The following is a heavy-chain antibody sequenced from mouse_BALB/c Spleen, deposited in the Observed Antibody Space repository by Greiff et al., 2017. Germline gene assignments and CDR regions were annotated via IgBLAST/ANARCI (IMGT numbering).Heavy chain of an antibody. J-gene: IGHJ3*01. Sequence: EVQLQQSGAELVKPGASVKLSCTASGFNIKDTYMHWVKQRPEQGLEWIGRIDPANGNTKYDPKFQGKATITADTSSNTAYLQLSSLTSEDTAVYYCARSRPLLGTWFAYWGQGTLVTVSA. V-gene: IGHV14-3*02. CDR3: ARSRPLLGTWFAY. CDR2: IDPANGNT. D-gene: IGHD2-10*01. CDR1: GFNIKDTY.